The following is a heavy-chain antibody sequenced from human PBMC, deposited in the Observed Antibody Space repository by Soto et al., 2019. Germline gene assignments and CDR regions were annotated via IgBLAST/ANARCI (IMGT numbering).Heavy chain of an antibody. V-gene: IGHV4-30-2*01. CDR2: IFHSGIS. CDR3: ARRISAPTYYFDY. J-gene: IGHJ4*02. D-gene: IGHD6-6*01. CDR1: GGSVTTVGYS. Sequence: TLSRTGDGPGGSVTTVGYSWSWLRQPPGKGLEWIGYIFHSGISYSNPSLKGRVTMSVDGSKNRFSLRLSSVTAADTAVYYCARRISAPTYYFDYWGQGILVTVSS.